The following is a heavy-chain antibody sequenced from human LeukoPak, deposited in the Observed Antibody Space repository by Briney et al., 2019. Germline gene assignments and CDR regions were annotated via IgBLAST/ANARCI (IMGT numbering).Heavy chain of an antibody. CDR3: ARAPGSGSYPFDY. CDR2: INPNSGGT. D-gene: IGHD3-10*01. Sequence: GASVKVCCKASGYTFTGYYMHWVRQAPRQGLEWMGWINPNSGGTNYAQKFQGRVTMTRDTSISTAYMELSRLRSDDTAVYYCARAPGSGSYPFDYWGQGTLVTVSS. CDR1: GYTFTGYY. J-gene: IGHJ4*02. V-gene: IGHV1-2*02.